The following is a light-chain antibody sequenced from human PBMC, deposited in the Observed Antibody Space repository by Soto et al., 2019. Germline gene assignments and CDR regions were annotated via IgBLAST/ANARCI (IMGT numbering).Light chain of an antibody. J-gene: IGLJ3*02. V-gene: IGLV2-14*01. Sequence: QSALTQPASVSGSPGQSITISCTGTGSDVGGYNYLSWYQQHPGKAPKLLIYEVDSRTSGISDRFSGSKSGNTASLTISGLQPEDEADYYCSSFTNTNSLEDWVFGGGTKVTVL. CDR1: GSDVGGYNY. CDR2: EVD. CDR3: SSFTNTNSLEDWV.